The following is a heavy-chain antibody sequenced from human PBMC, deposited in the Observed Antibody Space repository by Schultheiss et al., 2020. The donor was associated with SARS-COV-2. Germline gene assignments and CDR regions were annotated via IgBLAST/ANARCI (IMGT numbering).Heavy chain of an antibody. J-gene: IGHJ4*02. CDR3: ARGRRITIFGVARRGAAVDY. D-gene: IGHD3-3*01. CDR1: GFTFSTYA. V-gene: IGHV3-30-3*01. Sequence: GGSLRLSCAASGFTFSTYAMHWVRQAPGKGLEWVTLISCDGSNHADSVKGRFTISRDNSKNTLYLQMNSLNVEDTAVYYCARGRRITIFGVARRGAAVDYWGQGTLVTVSS. CDR2: ISCDGSN.